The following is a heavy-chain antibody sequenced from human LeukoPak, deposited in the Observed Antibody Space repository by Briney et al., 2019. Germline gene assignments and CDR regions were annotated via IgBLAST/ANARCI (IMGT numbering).Heavy chain of an antibody. V-gene: IGHV3-30*03. CDR1: GFTFSSYG. D-gene: IGHD3-3*01. J-gene: IGHJ3*02. CDR3: AHYDFWSGHALDI. Sequence: PGRSLRLSCAASGFTFSSYGMHWVRQAPGKGLEWVAVISYDGSNKYYADSVKGRFTISRDTSKTTVYLQMNSLRGDDTAIYYCAHYDFWSGHALDIWGQGTMVTVSS. CDR2: ISYDGSNK.